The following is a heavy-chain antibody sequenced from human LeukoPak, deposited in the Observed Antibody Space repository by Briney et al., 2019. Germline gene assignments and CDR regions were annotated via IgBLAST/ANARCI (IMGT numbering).Heavy chain of an antibody. J-gene: IGHJ4*02. CDR2: ISGGGAT. D-gene: IGHD4-17*01. CDR1: GFTFSSYA. Sequence: GGSLRLSCAASGFTFSSYAMNWVRQAPGMGPEWVSRISGGGATYYADAVKGRFTLSRDNSKNTLYLQMNSLRAEDTAVYYCARRRAEDYDDFVHFDYWGQGTLVTVSS. CDR3: ARRRAEDYDDFVHFDY. V-gene: IGHV3-23*01.